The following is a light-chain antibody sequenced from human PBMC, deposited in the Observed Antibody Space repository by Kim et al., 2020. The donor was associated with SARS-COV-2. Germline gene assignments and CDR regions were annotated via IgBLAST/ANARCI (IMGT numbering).Light chain of an antibody. CDR2: GAN. CDR3: QHYDNWPPWT. Sequence: ERVMTQSPATLSESPGERATLSCRASQSVSTNLAWYQQKPGQAPRLLIHGANTRATGVPARFSGSGSGTEFTLTISSLQTEDFAVYYCQHYDNWPPWTFGQGTKVDIK. V-gene: IGKV3-15*01. J-gene: IGKJ1*01. CDR1: QSVSTN.